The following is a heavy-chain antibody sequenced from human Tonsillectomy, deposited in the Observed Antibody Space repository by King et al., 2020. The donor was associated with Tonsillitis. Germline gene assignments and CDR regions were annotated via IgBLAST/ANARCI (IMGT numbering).Heavy chain of an antibody. J-gene: IGHJ6*02. CDR3: ARQSVATTHYYYYGMDV. CDR1: GYTFTSYD. D-gene: IGHD5-12*01. V-gene: IGHV1-8*02. CDR2: MNPNIGKT. Sequence: QLVQSGAEVKKPGASVRVSCKASGYTFTSYDINWVRQATGQGLEWMGWMNPNIGKTGYARKFQGRVTMTGDTSTRTAYMELCDLRSEDTAVYYCARQSVATTHYYYYGMDVWGQGTTVTVSS.